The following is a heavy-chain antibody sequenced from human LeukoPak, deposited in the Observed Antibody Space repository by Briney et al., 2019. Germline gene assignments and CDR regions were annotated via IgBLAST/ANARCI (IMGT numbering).Heavy chain of an antibody. CDR3: ARHTDYSDAFDI. CDR1: GFTFSSYW. Sequence: GSLRLSCAASGFTFSSYWMHWVRQAPGKGLEWIGSIYHSGSDYYNPSLKSRVTISVDTSKNQFSLKLSSVTAADTAVYYCARHTDYSDAFDIWGQGTMVTVSS. J-gene: IGHJ3*02. V-gene: IGHV4-38-2*01. CDR2: IYHSGSD. D-gene: IGHD4-11*01.